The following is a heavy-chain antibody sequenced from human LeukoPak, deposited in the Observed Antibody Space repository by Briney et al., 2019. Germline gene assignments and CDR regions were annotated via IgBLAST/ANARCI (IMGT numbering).Heavy chain of an antibody. CDR3: ARDTRGYSYGNIDY. CDR1: GFTFTDYY. J-gene: IGHJ4*02. D-gene: IGHD5-18*01. CDR2: IYSGGST. Sequence: GGSLRLSCAASGFTFTDYYMNWVRQAPGKGLEWVSVIYSGGSTYYADSVKGRFTISRDNSKNTLYLQMNSLRAEDTAVYYCARDTRGYSYGNIDYWGQGTLVTVSS. V-gene: IGHV3-53*01.